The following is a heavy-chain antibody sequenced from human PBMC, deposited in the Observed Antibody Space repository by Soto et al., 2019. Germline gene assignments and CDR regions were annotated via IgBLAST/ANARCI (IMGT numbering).Heavy chain of an antibody. D-gene: IGHD3-10*01. CDR2: IYHSGST. V-gene: IGHV4-30-2*01. CDR3: ARAASWYYGSGSYWTNWFDP. Sequence: QLQLQESGSGLVKPSQTLSLTCAVSGGSISSGGYSWSWIRQPPGKGLEWIGYIYHSGSTYYNPSLKSRVTISVDRSKNQFSLKLSSVTAADTAVYYCARAASWYYGSGSYWTNWFDPWGQGTLVTVSS. CDR1: GGSISSGGYS. J-gene: IGHJ5*02.